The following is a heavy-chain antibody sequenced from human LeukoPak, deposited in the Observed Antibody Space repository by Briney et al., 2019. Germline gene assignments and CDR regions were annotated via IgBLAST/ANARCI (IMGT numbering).Heavy chain of an antibody. Sequence: GESLRLSCAASGFTFSSYAMSWVRQAPGKGLQWVSTISSSGGSTYYADSVKGRFTISRDNSKNTLYLQMNSLRAEGTAVYYCAKDFPYGDYGVYWGQGTLVTVSS. CDR2: ISSSGGST. V-gene: IGHV3-23*01. D-gene: IGHD4-17*01. CDR3: AKDFPYGDYGVY. CDR1: GFTFSSYA. J-gene: IGHJ4*02.